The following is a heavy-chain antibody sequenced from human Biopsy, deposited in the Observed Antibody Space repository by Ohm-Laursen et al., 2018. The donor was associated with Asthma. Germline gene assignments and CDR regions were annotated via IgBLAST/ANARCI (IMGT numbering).Heavy chain of an antibody. J-gene: IGHJ5*02. D-gene: IGHD2-8*02. CDR2: INAGNGKL. Sequence: GASVKVSCKASGYTFTHYAIHWLRQAPGQRPEWMGWINAGNGKLEYSGKFQGRVTITGDTSATTAYMELSSLTSGDTAVYYCARDGNWCRLRNCSPPGYWFDPWGQGTLVTVSS. CDR1: GYTFTHYA. CDR3: ARDGNWCRLRNCSPPGYWFDP. V-gene: IGHV1-3*01.